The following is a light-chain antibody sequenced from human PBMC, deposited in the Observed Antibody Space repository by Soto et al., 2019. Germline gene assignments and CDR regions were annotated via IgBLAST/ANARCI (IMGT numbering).Light chain of an antibody. CDR3: QSFDTSLGGFGV. CDR2: DNN. CDR1: SSNIGAGYD. Sequence: QSVLTQPPSMSGAPGQRVTISCTGSSSNIGAGYDVHWYQQHPATAPKLLIFDNNNRPSGVPDRFSGSKSDTAAALAITGIQAEDEVDYYCQSFDTSLGGFGVFGGGTQLPVL. V-gene: IGLV1-40*01. J-gene: IGLJ3*02.